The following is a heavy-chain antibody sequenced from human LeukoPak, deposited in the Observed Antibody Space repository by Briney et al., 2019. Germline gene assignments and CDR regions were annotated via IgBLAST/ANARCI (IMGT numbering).Heavy chain of an antibody. CDR1: EFPFSNYA. CDR3: TKAARIAGPSYYYYGMDV. Sequence: GGSLRLSCAASEFPFSNYAMSWVGQAPGKGLEWLYAISGIVGSTYYADSVTGRSTISRDNSNNPLDLQMNSLRADDTAVYYCTKAARIAGPSYYYYGMDVWGKGTTVTVST. V-gene: IGHV3-23*01. CDR2: ISGIVGST. J-gene: IGHJ6*04. D-gene: IGHD6-13*01.